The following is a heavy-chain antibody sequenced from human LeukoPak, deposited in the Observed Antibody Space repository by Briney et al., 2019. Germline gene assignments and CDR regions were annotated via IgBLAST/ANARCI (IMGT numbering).Heavy chain of an antibody. CDR3: AKDIAQGYTFGSIEQDY. D-gene: IGHD5-18*01. V-gene: IGHV3-23*01. J-gene: IGHJ4*02. CDR2: ISESGSGT. Sequence: GGSLRLSCAASGFTFSRYAMSWVRQAPGKGLEWVSAISESGSGTYYADSVKGRFTISRDNSKDTLSLQMNSLRAEDTAVYYCAKDIAQGYTFGSIEQDYWGQGTLVTVSS. CDR1: GFTFSRYA.